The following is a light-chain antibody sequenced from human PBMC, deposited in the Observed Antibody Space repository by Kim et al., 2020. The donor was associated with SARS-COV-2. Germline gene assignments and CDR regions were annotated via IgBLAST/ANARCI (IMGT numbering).Light chain of an antibody. CDR3: GSCTTTGTVL. Sequence: VAPGKTARITCGGNNIGSNSVHWYQQKPGQAPVLVIYYDSDRPSGIPERFSGSNSGNTASLTISGLQAEDEADYFCGSCTTTGTVLFGGGTQLTVL. J-gene: IGLJ2*01. V-gene: IGLV3-21*01. CDR1: NIGSNS. CDR2: YDS.